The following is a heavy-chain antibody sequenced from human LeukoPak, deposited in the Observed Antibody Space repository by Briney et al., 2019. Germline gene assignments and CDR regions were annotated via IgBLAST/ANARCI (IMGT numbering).Heavy chain of an antibody. J-gene: IGHJ4*02. Sequence: GGSLRLSCAASGFTFPKAWMTWVRQAPGKGLEWVANIKHDGSEEYYGDSVRGRFTISRDNAKNSLILQMDSLRGEDTAVYYCARALGNSTGDYWGQGTLVTVSS. CDR3: ARALGNSTGDY. CDR1: GFTFPKAW. CDR2: IKHDGSEE. D-gene: IGHD7-27*01. V-gene: IGHV3-7*04.